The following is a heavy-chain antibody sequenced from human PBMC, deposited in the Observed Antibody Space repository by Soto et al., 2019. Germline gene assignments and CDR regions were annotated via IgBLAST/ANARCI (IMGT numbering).Heavy chain of an antibody. D-gene: IGHD2-2*01. CDR2: IIPIFGTA. CDR1: GGTFSSYA. CDR3: AKEGTTSPYNWFDP. J-gene: IGHJ5*02. V-gene: IGHV1-69*13. Sequence: SVKVSCKASGGTFSSYAISWVRQAPGQGLEWMGGIIPIFGTANYAQKFQGRVTITADESKNTLYLQMSSLRAEDTAVYYCAKEGTTSPYNWFDPWGQGTLVTVSS.